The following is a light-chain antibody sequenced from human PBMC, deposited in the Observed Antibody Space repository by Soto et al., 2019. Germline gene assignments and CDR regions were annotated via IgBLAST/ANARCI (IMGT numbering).Light chain of an antibody. CDR1: QSVDTY. CDR3: QQRRNWVS. Sequence: LTQSPAILSLSPGERATLSCTASQSVDTYIAWYQQRPGQPPRLLIHDTSHRASGVPARFRGSGSGTDFTLTIPSLEPEYFAVYFCQQRRNWVSFGPGTRL. CDR2: DTS. J-gene: IGKJ3*01. V-gene: IGKV3-11*01.